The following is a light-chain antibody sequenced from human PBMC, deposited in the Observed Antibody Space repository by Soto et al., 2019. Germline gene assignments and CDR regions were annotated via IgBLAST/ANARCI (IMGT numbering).Light chain of an antibody. Sequence: QSALTQPPSASGSPGQSVTISCTGTSSDVGAYNYVSWYQQHPGKAPKLMIYEVSERPSGAPDRFSGSKSGNTASLTVSGLQAEDEADYYCSSYAGSNNFNVFGTGTKVTVL. J-gene: IGLJ1*01. CDR1: SSDVGAYNY. CDR2: EVS. V-gene: IGLV2-8*01. CDR3: SSYAGSNNFNV.